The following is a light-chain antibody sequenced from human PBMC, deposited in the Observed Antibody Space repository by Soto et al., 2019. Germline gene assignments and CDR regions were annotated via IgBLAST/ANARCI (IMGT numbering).Light chain of an antibody. V-gene: IGKV3-20*01. J-gene: IGKJ5*01. Sequence: EIVLTQSPGTLSLSPGERATLSCRASQSVSSTYLAWYQQKPGQPPRLLIYGASSRATGIPDRFSGSGSGTDFTLTITRLESEDFAVYYCQKYGSSPVTFGQGTRLDI. CDR2: GAS. CDR1: QSVSSTY. CDR3: QKYGSSPVT.